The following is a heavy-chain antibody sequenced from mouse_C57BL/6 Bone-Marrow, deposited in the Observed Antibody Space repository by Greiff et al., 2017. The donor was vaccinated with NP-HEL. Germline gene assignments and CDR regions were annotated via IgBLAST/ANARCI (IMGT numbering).Heavy chain of an antibody. J-gene: IGHJ2*01. D-gene: IGHD1-1*02. CDR1: GYTFTSYW. CDR3: ARGWYYFDY. Sequence: QVQLQQSGAELVKPGASVKLSCKASGYTFTSYWMHWVKQRPGRGLEWIARIDPTSGGTNYNEKFKSKATLTVDTPSSTAYMQLSSLTSEDSAGDSCARGWYYFDYWGQGTTLTVSS. CDR2: IDPTSGGT. V-gene: IGHV1-72*01.